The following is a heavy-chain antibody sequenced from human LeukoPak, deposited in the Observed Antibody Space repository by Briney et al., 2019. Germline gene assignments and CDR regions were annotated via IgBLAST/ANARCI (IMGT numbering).Heavy chain of an antibody. V-gene: IGHV4-39*01. CDR1: GGSISSSSYY. CDR2: IYYSGST. D-gene: IGHD3-3*01. Sequence: SETLSLTCTVSGGSISSSSYYWGWIHQPPGKGLEWIGSIYYSGSTYYNPSLKSRVTISVDTSKNQFSLKLSSVTAADTAVYYCARQTSSPYSYDFWSGYYPYYFDYWGQGTLVTVSS. J-gene: IGHJ4*02. CDR3: ARQTSSPYSYDFWSGYYPYYFDY.